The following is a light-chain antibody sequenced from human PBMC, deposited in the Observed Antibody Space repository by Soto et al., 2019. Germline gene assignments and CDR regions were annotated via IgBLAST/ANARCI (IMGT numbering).Light chain of an antibody. CDR1: SNDVGGFNY. Sequence: QSALTQPASVSGSPGQSITISCTGTSNDVGGFNYVSWYQQRPGKAPKLIIYEVSNRPSGVSNRFSASKSGNTASLTISGLQAEDEGDYYCASYTSISTVVFGGGNKVTVL. CDR2: EVS. V-gene: IGLV2-14*01. J-gene: IGLJ3*02. CDR3: ASYTSISTVV.